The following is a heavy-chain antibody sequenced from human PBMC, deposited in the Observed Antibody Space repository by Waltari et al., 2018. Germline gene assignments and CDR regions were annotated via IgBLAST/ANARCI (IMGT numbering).Heavy chain of an antibody. J-gene: IGHJ4*02. CDR1: GGSFSGYY. CDR3: ARGEGGGGSDY. CDR2: INNSGST. V-gene: IGHV4-34*01. Sequence: QVQLQQWGAGLLKPSETLSLTCAVYGGSFSGYYWSWIRQPPGKGLEWIGEINNSGSTNYNPSLKSRVTISVDTSKNQFSLKLSSVTAADTAVYYCARGEGGGGSDYWGQGTLVTVSS. D-gene: IGHD2-15*01.